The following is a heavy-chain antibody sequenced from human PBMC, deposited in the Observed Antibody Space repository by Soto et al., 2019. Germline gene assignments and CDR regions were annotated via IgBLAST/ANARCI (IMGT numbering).Heavy chain of an antibody. CDR2: IYYSGST. CDR3: ARRYSSAFDI. CDR1: GGSISSYY. V-gene: IGHV4-59*08. J-gene: IGHJ3*02. D-gene: IGHD6-13*01. Sequence: QVPLQESGPGLVKPSETLSLTCTVSGGSISSYYWSWIRQPPGKGLEWIGYIYYSGSTNYNSSLKSRVTISADTSKNQFSLKLSSVTAADTAVYYCARRYSSAFDIWGQGTMVTVSS.